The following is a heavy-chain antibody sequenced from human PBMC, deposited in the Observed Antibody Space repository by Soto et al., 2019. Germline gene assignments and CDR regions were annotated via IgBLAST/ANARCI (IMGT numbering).Heavy chain of an antibody. Sequence: ASVKVSCKASGYTFTSYGISWVRQAPGQGLEWMGWISAYNGNTNYAQKLQGRVTMTTDTYTSTAYMELRSLRSDDTAVYYCVRTRLSITMIVVVMDSDNWGQGTLVTVSS. V-gene: IGHV1-18*01. CDR2: ISAYNGNT. CDR1: GYTFTSYG. J-gene: IGHJ4*02. CDR3: VRTRLSITMIVVVMDSDN. D-gene: IGHD3-22*01.